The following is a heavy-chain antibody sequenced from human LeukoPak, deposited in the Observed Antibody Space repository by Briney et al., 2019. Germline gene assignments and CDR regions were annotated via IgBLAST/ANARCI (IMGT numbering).Heavy chain of an antibody. CDR3: ARVDYAFWSGYLDD. J-gene: IGHJ4*02. Sequence: GGSLRLSCAASGFTFSSYSMNWVRQAPGKGLVWVSSISSSSSYIYYADSVKGRFTISRDNAKNSLYLQMNSLRAEDTAVYYCARVDYAFWSGYLDDWGQGTLVTVSS. CDR1: GFTFSSYS. D-gene: IGHD3-3*01. CDR2: ISSSSSYI. V-gene: IGHV3-21*01.